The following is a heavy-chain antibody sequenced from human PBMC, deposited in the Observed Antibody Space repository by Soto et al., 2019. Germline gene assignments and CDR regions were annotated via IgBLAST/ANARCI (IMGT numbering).Heavy chain of an antibody. V-gene: IGHV5-10-1*01. D-gene: IGHD2-2*01. CDR2: IDPSDSYT. Sequence: GESWRDWCKGSGYSCTSYWISWVRQMPGKGLEWMGRIDPSDSYTNYSPSFQGHVTISADKSISTAYLQWSSLKASDTAMYYCASHQVPAGYYSAQRTSVPVSS. CDR3: ASHQVPAGYY. J-gene: IGHJ4*02. CDR1: GYSCTSYW.